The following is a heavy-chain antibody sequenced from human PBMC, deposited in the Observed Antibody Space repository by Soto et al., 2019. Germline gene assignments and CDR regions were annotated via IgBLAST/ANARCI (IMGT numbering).Heavy chain of an antibody. D-gene: IGHD3-22*01. Sequence: QVQLVQSGAEERKPGASVRVSCKASGDTFTKYTMHWVRQVPGQRLEWMGWIHAGNGDTEYSQKFQGRVTITRDTFASITYMDLSSLGSEDTAVYYCARVNNYYDSSGYYAFHYWVQGTLVTVSS. CDR1: GDTFTKYT. J-gene: IGHJ4*02. CDR3: ARVNNYYDSSGYYAFHY. CDR2: IHAGNGDT. V-gene: IGHV1-3*05.